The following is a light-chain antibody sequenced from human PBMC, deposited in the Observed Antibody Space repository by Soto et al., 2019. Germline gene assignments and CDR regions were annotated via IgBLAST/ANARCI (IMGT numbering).Light chain of an antibody. Sequence: QSVRTEPACVSVSPGQSITISCTGTSSDVGGYNYVSWYQLHPGKAPKLMVYEVSNRPSGVSNRFSGSKSGNTASLTISGLQAEDEADYYCSSYTSSTAYVFGTGTKVTVL. CDR2: EVS. CDR1: SSDVGGYNY. J-gene: IGLJ1*01. CDR3: SSYTSSTAYV. V-gene: IGLV2-14*01.